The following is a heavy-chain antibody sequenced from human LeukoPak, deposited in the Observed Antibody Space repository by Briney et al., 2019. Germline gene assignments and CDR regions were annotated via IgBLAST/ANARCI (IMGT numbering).Heavy chain of an antibody. CDR1: GFTFSSYG. CDR3: AKDLYRLGYCSSTSRWPFVY. CDR2: ISYDGSNK. D-gene: IGHD2-2*01. V-gene: IGHV3-30*18. J-gene: IGHJ4*02. Sequence: GGSLRLSCAASGFTFSSYGMHWVRQAPGKGLEWVAVISYDGSNKYYADSVKGRFTISRDNSKNTLYLQMNSLRAEDTAVYYCAKDLYRLGYCSSTSRWPFVYWGQGTLVTVSS.